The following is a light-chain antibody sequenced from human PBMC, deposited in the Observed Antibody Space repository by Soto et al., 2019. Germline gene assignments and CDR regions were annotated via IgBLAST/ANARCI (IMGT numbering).Light chain of an antibody. CDR1: SSDIGSNP. Sequence: QSVLTQPPSASGTPGQRVAISCSGGSSDIGSNPVNWYLHLPGAAPKLLFYRDNQRPSGVPDRFSGSKSGTSASLTISGLQSEDEADYFCSAWDDNIYGPVFGGGTKLTVL. V-gene: IGLV1-44*01. CDR3: SAWDDNIYGPV. CDR2: RDN. J-gene: IGLJ2*01.